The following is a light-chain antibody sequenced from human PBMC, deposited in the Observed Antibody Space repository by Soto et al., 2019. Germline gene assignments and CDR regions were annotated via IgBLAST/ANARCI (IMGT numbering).Light chain of an antibody. CDR1: EGVSSW. J-gene: IGKJ4*01. CDR2: AAS. CDR3: QQGNSFPLT. V-gene: IGKV1-12*01. Sequence: DIRMTQSPSSVSASVGDTISFTCRASEGVSSWLAWYQQKPGKAPKLLIYAASSLVTGAPLRFSGRGSGTDFSLTISSLQPEDIATYYCQQGNSFPLTFGGGTKVDIK.